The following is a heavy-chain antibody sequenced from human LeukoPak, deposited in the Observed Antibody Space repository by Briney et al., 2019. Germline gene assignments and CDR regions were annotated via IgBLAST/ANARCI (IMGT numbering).Heavy chain of an antibody. D-gene: IGHD3-3*01. J-gene: IGHJ6*03. CDR2: VYRSGST. CDR3: AWSRYYVPFYYMDV. Sequence: SETLSLTCTVSNYSISSGYYWGWIRQPPGKGLEWIASVYRSGSTYYKSSLKSRVRISVDTSKNQFSLHLTSVTAADTAVYYCAWSRYYVPFYYMDVWGKGTTVTVSS. CDR1: NYSISSGYY. V-gene: IGHV4-38-2*02.